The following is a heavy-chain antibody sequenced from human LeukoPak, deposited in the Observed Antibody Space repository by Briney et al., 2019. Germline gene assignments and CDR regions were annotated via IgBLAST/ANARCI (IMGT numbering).Heavy chain of an antibody. CDR1: GFTFDDYD. CDR2: ISWNSGSI. CDR3: AKDGDSTMVRGLSPLDY. V-gene: IGHV3-9*01. D-gene: IGHD3-10*01. J-gene: IGHJ4*02. Sequence: PGGSLRLSCAASGFTFDDYDMHWVRQAPGKGLEWVSGISWNSGSIGYADSVKGRFTISRDNAKNSLYLQMNSLRAEDTALYYCAKDGDSTMVRGLSPLDYWGQGTLVTVSS.